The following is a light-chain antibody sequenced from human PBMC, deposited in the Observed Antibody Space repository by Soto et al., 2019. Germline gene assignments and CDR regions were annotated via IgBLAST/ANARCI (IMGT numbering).Light chain of an antibody. CDR3: HQYNNFWT. CDR2: GAS. CDR1: QSVSSN. Sequence: EVVLTQSPATLSLSPGERATLSCRASQSVSSNLAWYQQKPGQAPRLLIYGASTRATGIPARFSGSGSGTEFTLTISSLQPEDFGLYYCHQYNNFWTFGQGTKVDIK. V-gene: IGKV3-15*01. J-gene: IGKJ1*01.